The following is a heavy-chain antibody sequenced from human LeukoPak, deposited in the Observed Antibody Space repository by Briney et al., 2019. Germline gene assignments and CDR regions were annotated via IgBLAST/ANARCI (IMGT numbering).Heavy chain of an antibody. CDR1: GFTFSSYS. CDR3: AREDASSWDY. D-gene: IGHD6-13*01. Sequence: GGSLRLSCAASGFTFSSYSMDWVRQAPGKGLEWVSSISSSGSYIYYADSLEGRFTISRDNAKNSLYLQMNSLRAEDTAVYYCAREDASSWDYWGQGILVTVSS. J-gene: IGHJ4*02. CDR2: ISSSGSYI. V-gene: IGHV3-21*01.